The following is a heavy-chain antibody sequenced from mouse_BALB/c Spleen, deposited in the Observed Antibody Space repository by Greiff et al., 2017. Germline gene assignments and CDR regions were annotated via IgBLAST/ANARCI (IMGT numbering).Heavy chain of an antibody. J-gene: IGHJ3*01. V-gene: IGHV1-15*01. CDR1: GYTFTDYE. Sequence: VQRVESGAELVRPGASVTLSCKASGYTFTDYEMHWVKQTPVHGLEWIGAIDPETGGTAYNQKFKGKATLTADKSSSTAYMELRSLTSEDSAVYYCTKLGTWFAYWGQGTLVTVSA. D-gene: IGHD4-1*01. CDR3: TKLGTWFAY. CDR2: IDPETGGT.